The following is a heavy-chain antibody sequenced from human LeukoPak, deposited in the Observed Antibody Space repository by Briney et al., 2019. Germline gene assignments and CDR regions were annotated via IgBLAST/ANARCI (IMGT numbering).Heavy chain of an antibody. D-gene: IGHD3-3*01. CDR1: GGSLSSYY. CDR3: ARGRITIFGVMVPLDH. J-gene: IGHJ4*02. CDR2: IYYSGRT. Sequence: SETLSLTCTVSGGSLSSYYWSWIRQPPGKGLEWIGYIYYSGRTSYNPSLKSRPTISIDTSKNQLSLQLRSVTAADTAVYYCARGRITIFGVMVPLDHWGQGTLVTVSS. V-gene: IGHV4-59*01.